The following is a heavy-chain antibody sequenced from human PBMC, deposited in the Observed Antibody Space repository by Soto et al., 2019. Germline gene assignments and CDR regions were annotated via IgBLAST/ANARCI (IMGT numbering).Heavy chain of an antibody. CDR1: AYIFTDYH. CDR2: TSPRNGDT. CDR3: ARNKLTSGIDYFDS. J-gene: IGHJ4*02. V-gene: IGHV1-2*06. Sequence: GASVKVSCKTSAYIFTDYHVHWVRQAPGQGLEWMGRTSPRNGDTHYAQKFQGRVTMTRDTSTSSVYMQLNALRSDDTAIFFCARNKLTSGIDYFDSWGQGTLVTVSS. D-gene: IGHD5-12*01.